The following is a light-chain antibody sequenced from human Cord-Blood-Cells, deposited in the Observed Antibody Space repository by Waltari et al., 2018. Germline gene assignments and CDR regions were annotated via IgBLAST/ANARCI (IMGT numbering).Light chain of an antibody. CDR3: QQYNNWPRT. Sequence: EIVMTQSPATQSVSPGERATLSCRASQSVSRNLAWYQQKPGQAPRLLIYGASTRATGIPARFSGSGSGTEFTLTISSLQSEDFAVYYCQQYNNWPRTFGQGTKVEIK. V-gene: IGKV3-15*01. CDR2: GAS. J-gene: IGKJ1*01. CDR1: QSVSRN.